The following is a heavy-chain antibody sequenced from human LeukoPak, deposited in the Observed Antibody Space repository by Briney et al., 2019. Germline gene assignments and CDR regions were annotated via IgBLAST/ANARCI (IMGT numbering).Heavy chain of an antibody. D-gene: IGHD1-26*01. Sequence: GGSLRLSSAASGFAFSSFAMSWVRQAPGKGLEWVSSISGSGGSTYYADSVKGRFTISRDGSKNTLYVQMNSLRAEDTAVYYCAKGVGTNKGGYYFDYWGQGTPVTVSS. CDR3: AKGVGTNKGGYYFDY. CDR2: ISGSGGST. V-gene: IGHV3-23*01. J-gene: IGHJ4*02. CDR1: GFAFSSFA.